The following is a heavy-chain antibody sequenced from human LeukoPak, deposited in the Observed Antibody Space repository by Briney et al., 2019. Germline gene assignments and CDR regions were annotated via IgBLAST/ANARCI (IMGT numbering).Heavy chain of an antibody. Sequence: SETLSLTCTVSGYSISSRVYYWGWIRQPPGKGLEWIGSIYYSGSTYYNPSLKRRLTISVDTSQNQFSLKLSSVTAAGTAVYYCARVLVEMATIFDYWGQGTLVTVSS. J-gene: IGHJ4*02. D-gene: IGHD5-24*01. V-gene: IGHV4-39*07. CDR2: IYYSGST. CDR1: GYSISSRVYY. CDR3: ARVLVEMATIFDY.